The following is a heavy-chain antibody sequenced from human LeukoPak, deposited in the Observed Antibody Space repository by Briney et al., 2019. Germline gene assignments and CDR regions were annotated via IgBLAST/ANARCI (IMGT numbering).Heavy chain of an antibody. J-gene: IGHJ4*02. V-gene: IGHV1-18*01. CDR2: ISAYNGNT. CDR1: GGTFSSYA. Sequence: ASVKVSCKASGGTFSSYAISWVRQAPGQGLEWMGWISAYNGNTNYAQKLQGRVTMTTDTSTSTAYMELRSLRSDDTAVYYCARDGMGATFDYWGQGTLVTVSS. D-gene: IGHD1-26*01. CDR3: ARDGMGATFDY.